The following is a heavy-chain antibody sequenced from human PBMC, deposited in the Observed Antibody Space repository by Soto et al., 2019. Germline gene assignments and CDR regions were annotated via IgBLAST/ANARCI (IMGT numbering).Heavy chain of an antibody. CDR1: GGSISSSSYY. CDR2: IYYSGST. CDR3: AFVKSTDAYHEYNWFDP. V-gene: IGHV4-39*01. J-gene: IGHJ5*02. Sequence: TLSLTCTVSGGSISSSSYYWGWIRQPPGKGLEWIGSIYYSGSTYYNPSLKSRVTISLATSKNQFSLKLSSVTAADTAVYYCAFVKSTDAYHEYNWFDPWGQRTLVTVSS. D-gene: IGHD1-1*01.